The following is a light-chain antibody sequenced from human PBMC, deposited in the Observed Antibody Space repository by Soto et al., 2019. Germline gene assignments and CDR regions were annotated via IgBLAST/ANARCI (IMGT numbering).Light chain of an antibody. CDR2: IND. Sequence: QSVLTQPPSASGTPGQRVTISCSGSSSNIGSYTVNWYQQLPGAAPKLLIYINDQRASGVRDRFSGSNSATSASLAISGRQSEDEADYYCAAWDASLTGVVFGGGTKLTVL. CDR3: AAWDASLTGVV. CDR1: SSNIGSYT. V-gene: IGLV1-44*01. J-gene: IGLJ2*01.